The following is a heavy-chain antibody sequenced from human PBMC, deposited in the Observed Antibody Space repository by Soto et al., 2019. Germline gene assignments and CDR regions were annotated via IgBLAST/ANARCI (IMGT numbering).Heavy chain of an antibody. CDR3: AKDKKAXXGXYCGMDV. Sequence: GGSLRLSCAASGFTFSSYGMHWVRQAPGKGLEWVAVISDDGSNKYYADSVKGRFTISRDNSKNTLYLQMNSLRAEDTAVYYCAKDKKAXXGXYCGMDVWGQGTTVTVSS. V-gene: IGHV3-30*18. J-gene: IGHJ6*02. CDR1: GFTFSSYG. CDR2: ISDDGSNK. D-gene: IGHD1-26*01.